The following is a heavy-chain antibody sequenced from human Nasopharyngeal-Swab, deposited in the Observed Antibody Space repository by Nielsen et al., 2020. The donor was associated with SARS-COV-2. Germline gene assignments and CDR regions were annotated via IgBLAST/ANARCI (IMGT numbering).Heavy chain of an antibody. CDR3: ARDEPEWFQYGMDV. J-gene: IGHJ6*02. Sequence: WARQAPGQGLEWMGWISAYNGNTNYAQKLQGRVTMTTDTSTSTAYMELRSLRSDDTAVYYCARDEPEWFQYGMDVWGQGTTVTVSS. V-gene: IGHV1-18*01. CDR2: ISAYNGNT. D-gene: IGHD3-3*01.